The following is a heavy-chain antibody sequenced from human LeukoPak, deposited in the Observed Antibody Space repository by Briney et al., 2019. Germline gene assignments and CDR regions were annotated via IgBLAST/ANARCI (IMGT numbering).Heavy chain of an antibody. Sequence: ASVKVSCKASGYTFTSYAMHWVRQAPGQRLEWMGWINAGNGNTKYSQEFQGRVTITRDTSASTAYMELSSLRSEDMAVYYCARGRGYSSSCFDYWGQGTLVTVSS. CDR2: INAGNGNT. CDR3: ARGRGYSSSCFDY. CDR1: GYTFTSYA. J-gene: IGHJ4*02. V-gene: IGHV1-3*03. D-gene: IGHD6-13*01.